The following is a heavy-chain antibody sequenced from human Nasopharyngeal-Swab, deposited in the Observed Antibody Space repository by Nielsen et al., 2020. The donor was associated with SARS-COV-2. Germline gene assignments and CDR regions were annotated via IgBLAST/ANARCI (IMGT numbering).Heavy chain of an antibody. CDR2: ISGSGGST. D-gene: IGHD3-9*01. V-gene: IGHV3-23*01. Sequence: GESLKISCAASGFTFSSYAMSWVRQAPGKGLEWVSAISGSGGSTYYADSVKGRLTISRDNSKNTLYLQMNSLRAEDTAVYYCAKVPYYDILTGYLPYYFDYWGQGTLVTVSS. J-gene: IGHJ4*02. CDR3: AKVPYYDILTGYLPYYFDY. CDR1: GFTFSSYA.